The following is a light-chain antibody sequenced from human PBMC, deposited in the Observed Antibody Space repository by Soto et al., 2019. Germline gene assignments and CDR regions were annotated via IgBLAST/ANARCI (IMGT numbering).Light chain of an antibody. V-gene: IGLV2-14*01. CDR3: SSYTGSSTVV. CDR1: SSDVGGYNY. Sequence: QSVLTQPASVSGSPGQSITISCTGTSSDVGGYNYVSWYQQHPGKAPKLMIYEVSNRPSGVSNRFSGSKSGNTASMTISGLQAEDDADYYCSSYTGSSTVVFGGGTKLTVL. CDR2: EVS. J-gene: IGLJ2*01.